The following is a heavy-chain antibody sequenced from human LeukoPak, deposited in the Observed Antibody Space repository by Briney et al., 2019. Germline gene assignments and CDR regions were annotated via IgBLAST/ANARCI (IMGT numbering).Heavy chain of an antibody. Sequence: PGRSLRLSCAASGFIFDDYAMHWVRQAPGKGLEWVSGISWNSGSIGYADSVKGRFTISRDNAKNSLYLQMNSLRAEDTAVYYCAREGPIRSYYGSRTLDYWGQGTLVTVSS. CDR3: AREGPIRSYYGSRTLDY. J-gene: IGHJ4*02. CDR2: ISWNSGSI. V-gene: IGHV3-9*01. CDR1: GFIFDDYA. D-gene: IGHD1-26*01.